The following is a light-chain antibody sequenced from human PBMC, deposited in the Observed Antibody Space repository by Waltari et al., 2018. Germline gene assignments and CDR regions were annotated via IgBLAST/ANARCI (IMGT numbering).Light chain of an antibody. CDR1: ISDVGGYTY. Sequence: QSALTQPASVSGSPGQSITLSHSGPISDVGGYTYVSGYQQHPGKAPKLMIYDVSNRPSGVSNRFSGSKSGNTASLTISGLQAEDEADYYCSSYTSSSTLWVFGGGTKLTVL. CDR2: DVS. CDR3: SSYTSSSTLWV. V-gene: IGLV2-14*03. J-gene: IGLJ3*02.